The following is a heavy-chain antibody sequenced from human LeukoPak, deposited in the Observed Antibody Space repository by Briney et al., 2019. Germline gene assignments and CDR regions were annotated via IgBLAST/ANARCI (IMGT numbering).Heavy chain of an antibody. Sequence: ASVKVSCTASGYTFTGYYMHWVRQAPGQGLEWMGWISAYNGNTNYAQKLQGRVTMTTDTSTSTAYMELRSLRSDDTAVYYCARVEVATPTSDYWGQGTLVTVSS. CDR3: ARVEVATPTSDY. J-gene: IGHJ4*02. CDR2: ISAYNGNT. D-gene: IGHD5-24*01. CDR1: GYTFTGYY. V-gene: IGHV1-18*04.